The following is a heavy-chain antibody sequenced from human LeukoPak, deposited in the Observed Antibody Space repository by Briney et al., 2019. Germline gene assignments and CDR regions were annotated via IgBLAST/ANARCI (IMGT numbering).Heavy chain of an antibody. CDR2: INQDESVK. CDR3: ARDLWAQQGGDGFDI. D-gene: IGHD6-13*01. J-gene: IGHJ3*02. V-gene: IGHV3-7*03. Sequence: PGGSLRLSCAASGFTFTKYWMSWVRQAPGKRLECVASINQDESVKRYVDSAKGRFTISRDNTQNSVYLEMNSLTAEDTALYYCARDLWAQQGGDGFDIWGQGTMVTVSS. CDR1: GFTFTKYW.